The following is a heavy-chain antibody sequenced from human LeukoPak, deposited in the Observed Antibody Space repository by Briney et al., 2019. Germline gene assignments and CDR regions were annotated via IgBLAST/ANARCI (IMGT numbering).Heavy chain of an antibody. CDR2: INHSGSA. Sequence: SETLSLTCAVYSGTFSGYYWSWIRQSPGKGLDWIGEINHSGSANYNPSLKTRVTISVDPSENQFSLKMTSVTASDTGVYYCVRGKTHQDLFSVTTTYYGMDVWGRGTTVTVSS. CDR1: SGTFSGYY. CDR3: VRGKTHQDLFSVTTTYYGMDV. J-gene: IGHJ6*04. D-gene: IGHD4-17*01. V-gene: IGHV4-34*01.